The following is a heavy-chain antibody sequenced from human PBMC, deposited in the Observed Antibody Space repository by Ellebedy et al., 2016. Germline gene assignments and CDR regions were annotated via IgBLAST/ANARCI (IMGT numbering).Heavy chain of an antibody. CDR1: GGSISSYY. CDR3: ARMVRGSLFDY. V-gene: IGHV4-59*01. CDR2: IYYSGST. Sequence: SETLSLTXTVSGGSISSYYWSWIRQPPGKGLEWIGYIYYSGSTNYNPSLKSRVTISVDTSKNQFSLKLSSVTAADTAVYYCARMVRGSLFDYWGQGTLVTVSS. J-gene: IGHJ4*02. D-gene: IGHD3-10*01.